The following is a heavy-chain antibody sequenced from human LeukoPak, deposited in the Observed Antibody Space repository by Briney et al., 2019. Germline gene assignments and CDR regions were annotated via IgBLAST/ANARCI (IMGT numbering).Heavy chain of an antibody. CDR3: EKVISGWYGTDF. CDR2: ISAFDDIT. CDR1: GFTFDDFA. J-gene: IGHJ4*02. Sequence: GGSLRLSCAASGFTFDDFAMHWVRHAPGKGLEWVALISAFDDITYYADSVKGRFTISRDNTKNSLYLQINNLRIEDTAFYYCEKVISGWYGTDFWGEGTPVSASA. V-gene: IGHV3-43*02. D-gene: IGHD6-19*01.